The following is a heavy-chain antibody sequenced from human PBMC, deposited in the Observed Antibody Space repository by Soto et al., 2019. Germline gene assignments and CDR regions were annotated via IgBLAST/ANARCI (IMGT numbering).Heavy chain of an antibody. Sequence: EVQLLESGGGLVQPGGSLRLSCSASGFTFTSYAMSWVRQAPGKGLEWVAGISGSGGDTKSADSVKGRFTISRDNFKNMLYLPMNSLRAEDTAVYYCAKHDFWTLYNTGLDSWCQGTLVTVSS. J-gene: IGHJ4*02. CDR1: GFTFTSYA. V-gene: IGHV3-23*01. D-gene: IGHD3-3*01. CDR3: AKHDFWTLYNTGLDS. CDR2: ISGSGGDT.